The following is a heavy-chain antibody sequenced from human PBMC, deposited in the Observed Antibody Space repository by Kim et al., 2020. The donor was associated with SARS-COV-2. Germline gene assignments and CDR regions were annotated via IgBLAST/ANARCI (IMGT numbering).Heavy chain of an antibody. V-gene: IGHV3-74*01. J-gene: IGHJ4*02. D-gene: IGHD3-16*01. CDR3: ARVSGGDVWDRFDY. CDR1: GFTFSSYG. Sequence: GGSLRLSCVASGFTFSSYGMNWVRQAPGKGLEWVSCISSNGSSTNYADSVKGRFTISRDNARNTLYLQMNSLRAEDTAVYYCARVSGGDVWDRFDYWGQGTLVTVSS. CDR2: ISSNGSST.